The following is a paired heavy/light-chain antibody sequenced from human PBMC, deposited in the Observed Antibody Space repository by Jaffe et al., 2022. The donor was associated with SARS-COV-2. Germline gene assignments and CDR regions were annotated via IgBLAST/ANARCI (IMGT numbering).Heavy chain of an antibody. V-gene: IGHV3-15*01. CDR1: GFTFSNAW. Sequence: EVQLVESGGGLVKPGGSLRLSCAASGFTFSNAWMSWVRQAPGKGLEWVGRIKSKTDGGTTDYAAPVKGRFTISRDDSKNTLFLQMDSLKTEDTAIYYCISSVWFGQLSSYSYWGQGTLVTVSS. CDR2: IKSKTDGGTT. J-gene: IGHJ4*02. D-gene: IGHD3-10*01. CDR3: ISSVWFGQLSSYSY.
Light chain of an antibody. V-gene: IGKV6D-21*02. Sequence: EIVLTQSPDFQSVTPKDKLTITCRASQHIGTSLHWFQQKPDQSPKLLIKYASQSISGVPSRFSGSGSGTDFTLTINSLEAEDAAAYYCHQSSSLPVTFGGGTKVEIK. CDR1: QHIGTS. CDR2: YAS. J-gene: IGKJ4*01. CDR3: HQSSSLPVT.